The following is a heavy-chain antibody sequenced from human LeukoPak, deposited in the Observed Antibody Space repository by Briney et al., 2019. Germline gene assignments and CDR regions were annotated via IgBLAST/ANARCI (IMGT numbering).Heavy chain of an antibody. Sequence: PSETLSLTCSVSGVSITSSTYFWGWIRQPPGKGLEWIVYIYHSGSTYYNPSLKSRVTISVDRSKNQFSLKLSSVTAADTAVYYCARGRAPRTARSSTSCYWVDYWAREPWSPSPQ. V-gene: IGHV4-30-2*01. J-gene: IGHJ4*02. CDR3: ARGRAPRTARSSTSCYWVDY. D-gene: IGHD2-2*01. CDR2: IYHSGST. CDR1: GVSITSSTYF.